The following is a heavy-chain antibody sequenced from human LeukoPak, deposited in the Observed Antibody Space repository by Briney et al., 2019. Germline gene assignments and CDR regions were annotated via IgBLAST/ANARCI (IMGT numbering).Heavy chain of an antibody. CDR3: AKDASNYFWYFDL. J-gene: IGHJ2*01. D-gene: IGHD1-1*01. V-gene: IGHV3-30-3*01. CDR1: GFTFSSYA. CDR2: ISYDGSNK. Sequence: GGSLRLSCAASGFTFSSYAMHWVRQAPGKGLEWVAVISYDGSNKYYADSVKGRFTISRDNSKNTLYLQMSSLRAEDTAVYYCAKDASNYFWYFDLWGRGTLVTDSS.